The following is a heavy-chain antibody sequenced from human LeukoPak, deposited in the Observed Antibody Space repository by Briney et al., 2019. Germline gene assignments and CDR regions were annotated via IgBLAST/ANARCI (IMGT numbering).Heavy chain of an antibody. CDR1: GYTFTGYY. Sequence: ASVKVSCKASGYTFTGYYMHWVRQATGQGLEWMGWMNPNSGNTGYAQKFQGRVTITRNTSISTAYMELSSLRSEDTAVYYCARGRSTGVDYMDVWGKGTTVTVSS. J-gene: IGHJ6*03. CDR2: MNPNSGNT. D-gene: IGHD2-2*01. CDR3: ARGRSTGVDYMDV. V-gene: IGHV1-8*03.